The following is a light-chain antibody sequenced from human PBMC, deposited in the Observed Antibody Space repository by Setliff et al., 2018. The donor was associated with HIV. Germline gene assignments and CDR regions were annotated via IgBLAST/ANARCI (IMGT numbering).Light chain of an antibody. CDR3: SSFTSSNIYV. CDR2: DVS. Sequence: SALTQPASVSGSLGQSITMSCTGTSRDVGGHNYVSWYQQHPGKAPKLMIYDVSNRPSGVSNRFSGSESGSTASLTISGLQAEDEADYYCSSFTSSNIYVFGTGTKVTVL. J-gene: IGLJ1*01. CDR1: SRDVGGHNY. V-gene: IGLV2-14*03.